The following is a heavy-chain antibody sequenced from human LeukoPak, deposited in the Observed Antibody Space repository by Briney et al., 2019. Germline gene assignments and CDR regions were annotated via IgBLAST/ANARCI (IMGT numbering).Heavy chain of an antibody. CDR2: IFNGGST. CDR3: AKADSYYYYYMDV. J-gene: IGHJ6*03. V-gene: IGHV3-53*01. Sequence: GGSLRLSFAASGFAVSSNHMNWVRQAPGKGLEWVSVIFNGGSTYYADSVKGRFTISRDNSKNTLYLQMNSLRAEDTAVYYCAKADSYYYYYMDVWGKGTTVTVSS. CDR1: GFAVSSNH.